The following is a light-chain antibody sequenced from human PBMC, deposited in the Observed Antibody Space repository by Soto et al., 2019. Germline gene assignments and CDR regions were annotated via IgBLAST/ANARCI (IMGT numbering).Light chain of an antibody. CDR2: GAS. Sequence: IVMTQSPGTLSVSPGERATLSCRASQNIGNKVGWYQQKPGQAPRLLIYGASTRATGIPVRFSGSGSGTEFTLTITSLQSEDSAVYYCQQYNNWPPRTFGQGTKVEIK. J-gene: IGKJ1*01. CDR1: QNIGNK. CDR3: QQYNNWPPRT. V-gene: IGKV3-15*01.